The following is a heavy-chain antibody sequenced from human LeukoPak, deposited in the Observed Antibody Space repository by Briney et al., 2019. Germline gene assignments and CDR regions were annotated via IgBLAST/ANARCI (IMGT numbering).Heavy chain of an antibody. CDR1: GYTFSNYA. J-gene: IGHJ4*02. CDR3: ARAWGEDIAARPYYFDY. Sequence: ASVKVSCKASGYTFSNYAISWVRQAPGQGLEWMGCISAYNGNTNYAPKLQGRVTMTTDTSTSAAYMELRSLRSDDTAVYYCARAWGEDIAARPYYFDYWGQGSLVTVSS. V-gene: IGHV1-18*01. D-gene: IGHD6-6*01. CDR2: ISAYNGNT.